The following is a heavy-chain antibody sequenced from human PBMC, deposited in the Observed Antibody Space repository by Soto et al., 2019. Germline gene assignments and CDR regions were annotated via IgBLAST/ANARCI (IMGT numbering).Heavy chain of an antibody. CDR3: ASQVGTTTVFDY. J-gene: IGHJ4*02. D-gene: IGHD1-26*01. V-gene: IGHV3-7*05. Sequence: EVQLVESGGGLVQPGGSLRLSCAASGFTFSNYCMSWVRQAPGRGLEWVANIKQDGSKKYSVDSVKGRFTISRDNAKNSLYLQMNSLRAEDTAVYCCASQVGTTTVFDYWGQGTLVTVSS. CDR2: IKQDGSKK. CDR1: GFTFSNYC.